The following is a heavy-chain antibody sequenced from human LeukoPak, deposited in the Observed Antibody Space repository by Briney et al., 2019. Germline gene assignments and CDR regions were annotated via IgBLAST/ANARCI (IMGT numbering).Heavy chain of an antibody. CDR3: ARDTGPDVLLWFGEPTDY. D-gene: IGHD3-10*01. Sequence: ASVKVSCKASGYTFTSYGISWVRQAPGQGLEWRGWISAYNGNTNYAQKLQGRVTMTTDTSTSTAYMELRSMRSDDTAVYYCARDTGPDVLLWFGEPTDYWGQGTLVTVSS. CDR2: ISAYNGNT. CDR1: GYTFTSYG. J-gene: IGHJ4*02. V-gene: IGHV1-18*01.